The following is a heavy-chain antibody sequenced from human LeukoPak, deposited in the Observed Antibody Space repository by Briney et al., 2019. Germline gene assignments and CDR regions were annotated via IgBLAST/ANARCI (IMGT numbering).Heavy chain of an antibody. V-gene: IGHV1-69*05. CDR1: GGTFSSYA. CDR3: ASRGRGWGFWPLDY. Sequence: SVKVSCKASGGTFSSYAISWVRQAPGQGLEWMGGIIPIFGTANYAQKFQGRVTITTDESTSIAYMELSSLRSDDTAVYYCASRGRGWGFWPLDYWGQGTLVTVSS. J-gene: IGHJ4*02. D-gene: IGHD3-10*01. CDR2: IIPIFGTA.